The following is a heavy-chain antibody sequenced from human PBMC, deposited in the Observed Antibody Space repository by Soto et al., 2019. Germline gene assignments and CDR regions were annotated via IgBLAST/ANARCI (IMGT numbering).Heavy chain of an antibody. J-gene: IGHJ3*01. V-gene: IGHV3-53*01. CDR3: AREPLWSGPLPLDAFDL. CDR1: VFVVTDYY. Sequence: PRGALLVSCAASVFVVTDYYMSWVRQAPGKGLDWVAVFLIGGDTHYGESVKGRFTISRDNSKNTLYLQMNSLRAEDTAVYYCAREPLWSGPLPLDAFDLWGQGTMVTVSS. D-gene: IGHD3-3*01. CDR2: FLIGGDT.